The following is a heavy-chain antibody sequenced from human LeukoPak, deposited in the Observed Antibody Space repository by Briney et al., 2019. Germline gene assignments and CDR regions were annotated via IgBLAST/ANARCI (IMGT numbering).Heavy chain of an antibody. J-gene: IGHJ6*02. CDR1: GFTFSSYA. CDR2: ISYDGSNK. CDR3: AKDMGGSGNGMDV. Sequence: GRSLRLSCAASGFTFSSYAMHWVRQAPGKGLEWVAVISYDGSNKYYADSVKGRFTISRDNAKNSLYLQMNSLRAEDTALYYCAKDMGGSGNGMDVWGQGTTVTVSS. V-gene: IGHV3-30-3*01. D-gene: IGHD3-10*01.